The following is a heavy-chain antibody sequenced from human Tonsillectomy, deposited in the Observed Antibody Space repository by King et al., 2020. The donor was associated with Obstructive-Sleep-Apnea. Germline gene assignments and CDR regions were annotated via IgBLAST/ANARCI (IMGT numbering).Heavy chain of an antibody. CDR1: GGSISSGSYY. CDR2: IYYSGST. J-gene: IGHJ3*02. CDR3: ARSRDYDLLTGSDAFGI. V-gene: IGHV4-31*03. Sequence: VQLQESGPGLVKPSQTLSLTCTVSGGSISSGSYYWNWIRQHPGKGLEWIGYIYYSGSTYYNPSLKSRVTISVDTSKNQFSLKLNSVTAADTAVYYCARSRDYDLLTGSDAFGIWGQGTMVTVSS. D-gene: IGHD3-9*01.